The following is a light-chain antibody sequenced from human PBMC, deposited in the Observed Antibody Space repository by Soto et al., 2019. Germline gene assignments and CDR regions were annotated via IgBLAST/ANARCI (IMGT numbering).Light chain of an antibody. J-gene: IGKJ2*01. V-gene: IGKV3-15*01. Sequence: EIVMTQSPATLSASPGERATLSCRASQSVRSNLAWYQQKPGQAPRLLIYGASTRATGIPARFSGSGSGTEFTLSIGSLQSEDFAVYYCQQYIDWPPYTFGQGTKVDIK. CDR2: GAS. CDR3: QQYIDWPPYT. CDR1: QSVRSN.